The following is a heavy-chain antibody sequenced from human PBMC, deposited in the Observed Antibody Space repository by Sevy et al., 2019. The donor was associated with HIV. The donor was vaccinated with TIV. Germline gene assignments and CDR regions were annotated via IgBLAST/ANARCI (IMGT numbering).Heavy chain of an antibody. CDR3: ARHGSRGSSWYSGHYYYYYMDV. V-gene: IGHV5-10-1*01. CDR2: IDPSDSCT. CDR1: GYSFTSYW. J-gene: IGHJ6*03. D-gene: IGHD6-13*01. Sequence: GESLKISCKGSGYSFTSYWISWVRQMPGKGLEWMGRIDPSDSCTNYSPSFQGHVTISADKSISTAYLQWSSLKASDTAMYYCARHGSRGSSWYSGHYYYYYMDVWGKGTTVTVSS.